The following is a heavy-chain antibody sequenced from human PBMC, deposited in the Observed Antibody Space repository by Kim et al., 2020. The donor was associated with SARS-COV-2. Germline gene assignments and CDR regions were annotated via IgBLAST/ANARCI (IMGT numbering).Heavy chain of an antibody. D-gene: IGHD3-3*01. Sequence: SETLSLTCAVYGGSFSGYYWSWIRQPPGKGLEWIGEINHSGSTNYNPSLKSRVTISVDTSKNQFSLKLSSVTAADTAVYYCARGRFERVAIGLAGRATSPFDPWGQGTLVTVSS. CDR2: INHSGST. CDR3: ARGRFERVAIGLAGRATSPFDP. CDR1: GGSFSGYY. J-gene: IGHJ5*02. V-gene: IGHV4-34*01.